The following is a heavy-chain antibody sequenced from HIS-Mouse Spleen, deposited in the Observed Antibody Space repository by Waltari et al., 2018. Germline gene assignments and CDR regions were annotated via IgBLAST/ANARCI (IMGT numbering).Heavy chain of an antibody. D-gene: IGHD1-26*01. Sequence: EVQLVESGGGLVQPGGSLRLSCAASGFTFSRYSMNWVRQAPGKGLEWVSYISSSSSTIYYADSVKGRFTISRENAKNSLYLQMNSLRAEDTAVYYCARGASGSYYLVSVSDYWGQGTLVTVSS. J-gene: IGHJ4*02. V-gene: IGHV3-48*01. CDR3: ARGASGSYYLVSVSDY. CDR1: GFTFSRYS. CDR2: ISSSSSTI.